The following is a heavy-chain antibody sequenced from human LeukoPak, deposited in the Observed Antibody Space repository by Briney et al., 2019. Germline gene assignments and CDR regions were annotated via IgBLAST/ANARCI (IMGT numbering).Heavy chain of an antibody. J-gene: IGHJ3*02. CDR1: GCTFSSYA. CDR3: ARERYYDSSGYYEGDAFDI. Sequence: SVTVSCKASGCTFSSYAIIWVRQAPGQGLEWMGGIFPIFGTANYAQKFQGRVTITADESTSTAYMELSSLRSEDTAVYYCARERYYDSSGYYEGDAFDIWGQGTMVTVSS. D-gene: IGHD3-22*01. CDR2: IFPIFGTA. V-gene: IGHV1-69*13.